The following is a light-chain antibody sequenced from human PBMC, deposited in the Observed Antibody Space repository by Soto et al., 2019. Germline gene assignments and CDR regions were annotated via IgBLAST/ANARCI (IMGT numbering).Light chain of an antibody. J-gene: IGLJ2*01. CDR1: NNDVGAYNY. V-gene: IGLV2-14*03. Sequence: QSALTQPASVSGSPGQSITISCAGTNNDVGAYNYVSWYQQHPGKAPKTMIYDVSNRPSGVSNRFSGSKSGNTASLTISGLQAEDEADYYCGSYTRSRNVVFGGGTKVTVL. CDR3: GSYTRSRNVV. CDR2: DVS.